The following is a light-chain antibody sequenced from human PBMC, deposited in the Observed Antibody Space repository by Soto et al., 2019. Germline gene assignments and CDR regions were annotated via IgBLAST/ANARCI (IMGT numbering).Light chain of an antibody. J-gene: IGKJ1*01. CDR1: QSVSSN. CDR2: QTS. V-gene: IGKV3-11*01. Sequence: EIVLTQSPGTLSLSPGARATLSCRASQSVSSNVAWYQQRPGQAPRLLIYQTSIRAAGIPARFSASGSGTDFTLTISDVQPEDFALYYCHQRQSWPRTFGQGTKVDIK. CDR3: HQRQSWPRT.